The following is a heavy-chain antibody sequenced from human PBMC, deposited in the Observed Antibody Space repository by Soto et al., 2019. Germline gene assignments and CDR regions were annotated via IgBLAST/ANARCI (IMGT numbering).Heavy chain of an antibody. V-gene: IGHV1-3*01. CDR3: ARDVTIFGVVVNWFDP. Sequence: ASVNFSCKASGYTFTSYAMHWVRQAPGQRLEWMGWINAGNGNTKYSQKFHGRVTITRDTSASTAYMELSSLRSEDTAVYYCARDVTIFGVVVNWFDPWGQGTLVTVSS. CDR1: GYTFTSYA. CDR2: INAGNGNT. J-gene: IGHJ5*02. D-gene: IGHD3-3*01.